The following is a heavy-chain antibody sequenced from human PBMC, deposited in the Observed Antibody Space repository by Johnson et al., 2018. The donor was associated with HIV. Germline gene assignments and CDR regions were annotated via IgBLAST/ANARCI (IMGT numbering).Heavy chain of an antibody. CDR2: INWNGGST. CDR3: ARDMCSGGSCYAFDI. V-gene: IGHV3-20*04. Sequence: EVHLVESGGGLVQPGGSLRLSCAASGFTFSNYWMSWVRQTPGKGLEWVSGINWNGGSTGYADSVKGRFTISRDNAKNSLYLQMNSLRAEDTAVYYCARDMCSGGSCYAFDIWGQGTMVTVSS. D-gene: IGHD2-15*01. CDR1: GFTFSNYW. J-gene: IGHJ3*02.